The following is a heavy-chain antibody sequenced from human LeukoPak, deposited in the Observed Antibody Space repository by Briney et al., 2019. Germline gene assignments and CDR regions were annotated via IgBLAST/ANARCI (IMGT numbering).Heavy chain of an antibody. V-gene: IGHV1-2*02. D-gene: IGHD5-12*01. CDR2: INPNSGGT. J-gene: IGHJ6*03. CDR3: ARDIGYSGYDTYYYYYMDV. CDR1: GYTFTGYY. Sequence: ASVKVSCKASGYTFTGYYIHWVRQAPGQGLEWMGWINPNSGGTNYAQKFQGRVTMTRDTSISTAYMELSRLRSDDTAVYYCARDIGYSGYDTYYYYYMDVWGKGTTVTVSS.